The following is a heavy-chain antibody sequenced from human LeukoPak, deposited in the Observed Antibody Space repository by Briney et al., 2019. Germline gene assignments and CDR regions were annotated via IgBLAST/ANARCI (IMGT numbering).Heavy chain of an antibody. CDR1: GGSISSYY. Sequence: SETLSLTCTVSGGSISSYYWSWIRQPPGKGLEWIGYIYYSGSTNYNPSLKSRVTISVDTSNNQFSLKLSSVTAAVTAVYYCARDTSGYRRGSFDYWGQGTLVTVSS. V-gene: IGHV4-59*01. CDR2: IYYSGST. CDR3: ARDTSGYRRGSFDY. J-gene: IGHJ4*02. D-gene: IGHD3-22*01.